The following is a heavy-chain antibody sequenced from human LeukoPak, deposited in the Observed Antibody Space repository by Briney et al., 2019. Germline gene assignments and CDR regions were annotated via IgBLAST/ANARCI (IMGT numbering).Heavy chain of an antibody. CDR1: GFTFSSYG. D-gene: IGHD4-17*01. CDR2: ISPSGRNT. Sequence: GGSLRLSCAASGFTFSSYGMSWVRQAPGKGLEWVSAISPSGRNTYYADSVKGRFTISRDNAKNSLYLQMNSLRAEDTAVYYCARGGFYGDYYFDYWGQGTLVTVSS. CDR3: ARGGFYGDYYFDY. J-gene: IGHJ4*02. V-gene: IGHV3-21*01.